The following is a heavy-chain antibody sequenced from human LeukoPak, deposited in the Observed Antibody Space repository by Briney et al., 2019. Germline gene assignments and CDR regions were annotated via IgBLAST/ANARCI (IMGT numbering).Heavy chain of an antibody. CDR3: ARRTRTGWDIVVVVAATPSYAFDI. CDR2: LYYSGNT. V-gene: IGHV4-39*07. J-gene: IGHJ3*02. D-gene: IGHD2-15*01. CDR1: GGSISSSSYY. Sequence: SETLSLTCTVSGGSISSSSYYWGWIRQPPGKGLEWIGSLYYSGNTHYNPSLRSRVTTSVDTSKNQFSLKLSSVTAADTAVYYCARRTRTGWDIVVVVAATPSYAFDIWGQGTMVTVSS.